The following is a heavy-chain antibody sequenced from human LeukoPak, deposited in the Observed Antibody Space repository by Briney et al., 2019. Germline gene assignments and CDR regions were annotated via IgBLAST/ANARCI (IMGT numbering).Heavy chain of an antibody. CDR2: ISAYDGNT. CDR1: GYTFVSYG. J-gene: IGHJ4*02. V-gene: IGHV1-18*01. Sequence: ASVKVSCKASGYTFVSYGITWVRQAPGQGLEWMGWISAYDGNTEYAQKFQGRVTLTTDTSTSTASMELRSLRSDDTAVYYCAREANWAYYFDNWGQGTLVTVSS. CDR3: AREANWAYYFDN. D-gene: IGHD1-1*01.